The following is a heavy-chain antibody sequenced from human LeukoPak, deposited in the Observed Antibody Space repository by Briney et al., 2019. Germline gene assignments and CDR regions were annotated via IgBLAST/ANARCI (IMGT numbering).Heavy chain of an antibody. CDR3: ARDPINYDFWSGQGYFDL. Sequence: GASVKVSCKASGYTFTGYYMHWVRQAPGQGLEWMGWINPNSGGTNYAQKFQGRVTMTRDTSISTAYMELSRLRSDDTAVYYCARDPINYDFWSGQGYFDLWGRGTLVTVSS. J-gene: IGHJ2*01. CDR1: GYTFTGYY. V-gene: IGHV1-2*02. CDR2: INPNSGGT. D-gene: IGHD3-3*01.